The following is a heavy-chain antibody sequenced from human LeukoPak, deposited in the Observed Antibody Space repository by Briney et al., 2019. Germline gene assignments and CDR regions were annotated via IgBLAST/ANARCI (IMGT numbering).Heavy chain of an antibody. V-gene: IGHV3-30*18. Sequence: GGSLRLSCAASGFTFSSYGMHWVRQAPGKGLEWVAVISYDGSNKYYADSVKGRFTISRDNSKNTLYLQINSLRAEDTAVYYCAKDKAKSVAGDRRAFDIWGQGTMVTVSS. J-gene: IGHJ3*02. D-gene: IGHD6-19*01. CDR1: GFTFSSYG. CDR2: ISYDGSNK. CDR3: AKDKAKSVAGDRRAFDI.